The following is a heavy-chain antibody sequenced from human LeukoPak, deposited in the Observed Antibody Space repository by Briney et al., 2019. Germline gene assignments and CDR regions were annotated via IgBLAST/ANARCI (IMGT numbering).Heavy chain of an antibody. CDR1: GFTFSSYA. Sequence: PGASLRLSCAASGFTFSSYAMSWVRQAPGKGLEWVSTISGSGSSTYYADSVKGRFTISRDNSKNTLYLQMNSLRAEDTAVYYCARARSQVGNNYFFDYWGPGTLVTVSS. CDR3: ARARSQVGNNYFFDY. J-gene: IGHJ4*02. CDR2: ISGSGSST. D-gene: IGHD1/OR15-1a*01. V-gene: IGHV3-23*01.